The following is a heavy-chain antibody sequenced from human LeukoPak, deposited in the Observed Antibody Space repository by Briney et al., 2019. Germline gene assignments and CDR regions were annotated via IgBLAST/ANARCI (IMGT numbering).Heavy chain of an antibody. D-gene: IGHD4-23*01. J-gene: IGHJ5*02. CDR3: ARVVIEDWFDP. V-gene: IGHV4-4*02. Sequence: SETLSLTCAVSGGSISSSTWWTWVRQPPGKGLEWIGEIFHSGSTNYNPSLKSRVRMSVDTSKNQFSLKLSSVTAADTAVYYCARVVIEDWFDPWGQGTLVTVSS. CDR2: IFHSGST. CDR1: GGSISSSTW.